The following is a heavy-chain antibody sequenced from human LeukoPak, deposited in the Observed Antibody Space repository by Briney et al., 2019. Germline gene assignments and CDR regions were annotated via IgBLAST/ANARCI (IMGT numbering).Heavy chain of an antibody. CDR3: VRDGNDAMDY. V-gene: IGHV1-18*01. CDR1: GYTFTSYG. J-gene: IGHJ4*02. CDR2: INVYNDNT. D-gene: IGHD4-23*01. Sequence: GASVKVSCKASGYTFTSYGISWVRQAPGQGLEWLGWINVYNDNTHYAQKIQDRVTLTTDTSTSTAYMEVRSLRSDDTAVYYCVRDGNDAMDYWGQGTLVIVSS.